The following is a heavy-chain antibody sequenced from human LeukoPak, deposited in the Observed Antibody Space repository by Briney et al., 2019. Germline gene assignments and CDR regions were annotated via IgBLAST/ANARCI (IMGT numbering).Heavy chain of an antibody. CDR1: AFTLSSYA. Sequence: GGSLRLSCAASAFTLSSYAMDWVRQAPGNGLESVPVISYVGSNKYYADSVKGRFTISRDNSKNTLYLQMNSLRAEDTAVYYCARGIGHSSNWYFGGLGDWFDPWGQGTLVTVSS. V-gene: IGHV3-30*04. D-gene: IGHD6-13*01. CDR2: ISYVGSNK. CDR3: ARGIGHSSNWYFGGLGDWFDP. J-gene: IGHJ5*02.